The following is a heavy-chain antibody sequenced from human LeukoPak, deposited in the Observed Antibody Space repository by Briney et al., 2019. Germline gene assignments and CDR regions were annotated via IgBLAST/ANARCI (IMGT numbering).Heavy chain of an antibody. J-gene: IGHJ6*03. Sequence: SETLSLTCAVYGGSFSGYYWSWIRQPPGKGLEWIGEINHSGSTNYNPSLKSRVTISVDTSKNQFSLKLSSVTAADTAVYYCARLKKGYRYGFPYMDVWGKGTTVTVSS. CDR2: INHSGST. CDR1: GGSFSGYY. CDR3: ARLKKGYRYGFPYMDV. V-gene: IGHV4-34*01. D-gene: IGHD5-18*01.